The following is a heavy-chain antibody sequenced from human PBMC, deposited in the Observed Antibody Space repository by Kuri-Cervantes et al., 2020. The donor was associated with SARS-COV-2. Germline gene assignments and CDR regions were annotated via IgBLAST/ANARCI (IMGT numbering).Heavy chain of an antibody. CDR1: GGTFSSYA. D-gene: IGHD5-18*01. J-gene: IGHJ4*02. CDR2: IIPIFGTA. CDR3: ARGLDTXXAYYFDY. Sequence: SVKVSCKASGGTFSSYAISWVRQAPGQGLEWMGGIIPIFGTANYAQKFQGRVTITADESTSTAYMELSSLKSEDTAVXXCARGLDTXXAYYFDYWGQGTLVTVSS. V-gene: IGHV1-69*13.